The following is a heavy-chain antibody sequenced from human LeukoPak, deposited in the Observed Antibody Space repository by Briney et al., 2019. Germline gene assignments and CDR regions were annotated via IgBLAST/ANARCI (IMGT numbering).Heavy chain of an antibody. J-gene: IGHJ4*02. Sequence: GGSLRLSCAASGFTFSDYYMSWIRQAPGKGLEWVSYISSSGSTIYYADSVKGRFTISRDNAKNSLYLQMNSLRAEDTAVYYCARIMDFWSGYYCFDYWGQGTLVTVSS. CDR3: ARIMDFWSGYYCFDY. D-gene: IGHD3-3*01. V-gene: IGHV3-11*04. CDR2: ISSSGSTI. CDR1: GFTFSDYY.